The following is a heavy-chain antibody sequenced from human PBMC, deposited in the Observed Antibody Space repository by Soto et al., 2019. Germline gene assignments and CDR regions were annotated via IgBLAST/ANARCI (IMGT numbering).Heavy chain of an antibody. CDR1: GGSISSYY. CDR3: ARTAPRFLEWLLFDY. CDR2: IYTSGST. Sequence: SETLSLTCTVSGGSISSYYWSWIRQPAGKGLEWIGRIYTSGSTNYNPSLKSRVTMSVDTSKNQFSLKLSSVTAADTAVYYCARTAPRFLEWLLFDYWGQGTLVTVSS. J-gene: IGHJ4*02. V-gene: IGHV4-4*07. D-gene: IGHD3-3*01.